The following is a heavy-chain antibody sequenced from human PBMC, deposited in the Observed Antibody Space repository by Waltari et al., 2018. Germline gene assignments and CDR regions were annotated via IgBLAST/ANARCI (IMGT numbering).Heavy chain of an antibody. CDR2: IYQSGST. V-gene: IGHV4-38-2*01. CDR3: ARHQVGGRDFEY. Sequence: QVQLHESGPGLVKSSETLSLTCAVSGYSICSGYYWGWIRQPPGKGLEWIGTIYQSGSTYYNPSLKSRITISLDTSKNQFSLKLNSVTAADTAVYYCARHQVGGRDFEYWGQGTLVTVSS. J-gene: IGHJ4*02. CDR1: GYSICSGYY. D-gene: IGHD1-26*01.